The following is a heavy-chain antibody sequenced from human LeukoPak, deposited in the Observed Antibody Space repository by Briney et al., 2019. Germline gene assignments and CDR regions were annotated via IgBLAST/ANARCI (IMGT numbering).Heavy chain of an antibody. CDR1: GGTFSSYA. CDR2: IIPIFGTA. CDR3: ARGPVYSSGWYRWFDP. Sequence: ASVKVSCKASGGTFSSYAISWVRRAPGQGLEWMGGIIPIFGTANYAQKFQGRVTITADESTSTAYMELSSLRSEDTAVYYCARGPVYSSGWYRWFDPWGQGTLVTVSS. V-gene: IGHV1-69*13. J-gene: IGHJ5*02. D-gene: IGHD6-19*01.